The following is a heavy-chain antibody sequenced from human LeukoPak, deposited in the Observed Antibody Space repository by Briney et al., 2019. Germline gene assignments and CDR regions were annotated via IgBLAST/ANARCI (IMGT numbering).Heavy chain of an antibody. CDR3: ARDTSPSIGVVGYDALDI. CDR2: INLDGSEK. CDR1: GFTFSSYW. Sequence: PGGSLRLSCTASGFTFSSYWMNWVRQAPGKGLEWVANINLDGSEKHYMDSVKGRLTISRDNAKNSLYLQMNSLRAEDTAVYYCARDTSPSIGVVGYDALDIWGQGTMVTVSS. J-gene: IGHJ3*02. V-gene: IGHV3-7*01. D-gene: IGHD6-13*01.